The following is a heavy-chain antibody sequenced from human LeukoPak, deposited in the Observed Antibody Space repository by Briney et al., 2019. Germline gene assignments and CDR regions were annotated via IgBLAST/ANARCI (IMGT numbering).Heavy chain of an antibody. J-gene: IGHJ3*01. V-gene: IGHV4-39*01. CDR1: GGSFSRSSYY. CDR3: AKIYYYENVI. CDR2: VYYSGST. Sequence: PSETLSLTCTVSGGSFSRSSYYWGWIRQPPGKGLVWIGSVYYSGSTYYNPSLKSRVTLSVDTSKNQFSLKLTSVTAADTAVYYCAKIYYYENVIWGQGSMVTVSS. D-gene: IGHD3-22*01.